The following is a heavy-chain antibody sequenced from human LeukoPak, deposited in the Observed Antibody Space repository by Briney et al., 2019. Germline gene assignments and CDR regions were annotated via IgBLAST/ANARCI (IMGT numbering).Heavy chain of an antibody. V-gene: IGHV1-2*02. D-gene: IGHD2-21*02. J-gene: IGHJ3*02. CDR2: INPNSGGT. Sequence: WASVKVSCKASGYTFTDYYMHWVRQAPGQGLEWMGWINPNSGGTNYAQKFQGRVTMTRDTSTSTAYMELSRLRSDDTAVYYCARDKAYCGGDCFDAFDIWGQGTMVTVSS. CDR3: ARDKAYCGGDCFDAFDI. CDR1: GYTFTDYY.